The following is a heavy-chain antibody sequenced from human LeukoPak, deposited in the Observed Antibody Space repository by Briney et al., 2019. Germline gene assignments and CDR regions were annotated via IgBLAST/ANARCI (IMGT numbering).Heavy chain of an antibody. CDR2: IYTRGST. D-gene: IGHD2-2*01. V-gene: IGHV4-4*09. CDR3: ARNEYCSSTSCQGFLWFDP. Sequence: SETLTLTCTVSSDCISSYYWRWLRHPPGKGLEWLGYIYTRGSTNYNPALKSRVTISVDTSNNQFSLKLSSVTAADTAVYYCARNEYCSSTSCQGFLWFDPWGQGTLVTVSS. J-gene: IGHJ5*02. CDR1: SDCISSYY.